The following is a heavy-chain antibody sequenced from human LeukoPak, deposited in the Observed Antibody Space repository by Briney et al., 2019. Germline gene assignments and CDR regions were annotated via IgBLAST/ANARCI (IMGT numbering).Heavy chain of an antibody. D-gene: IGHD6-13*01. CDR1: GFTFSSYA. Sequence: GGSLRLSCAASGFTFSSYAIHWVRQAPGKGLEWVAVISYDGSNKYYADSVKGRFTISRDNSKNTLYLQMNSLRAEDTAVYYCAKNLEYSSSWYLPFFDYWGQGTLVTVSS. V-gene: IGHV3-30*04. J-gene: IGHJ4*02. CDR2: ISYDGSNK. CDR3: AKNLEYSSSWYLPFFDY.